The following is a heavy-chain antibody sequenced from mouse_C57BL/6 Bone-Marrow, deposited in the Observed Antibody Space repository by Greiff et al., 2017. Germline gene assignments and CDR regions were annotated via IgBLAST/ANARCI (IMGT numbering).Heavy chain of an antibody. J-gene: IGHJ3*01. D-gene: IGHD2-3*01. CDR1: GFTFSSYA. Sequence: DVMLVESGGGLVKPGGSLKLSCAASGFTFSSYAMSWVRQTPEKRLEWVATISAGGSYTYYPENVKGRFTISRDNAKNNLYLQMSHLKSEDTAMYYCARDGVAYWGQGTRVTVSA. CDR3: ARDGVAY. V-gene: IGHV5-4*03. CDR2: ISAGGSYT.